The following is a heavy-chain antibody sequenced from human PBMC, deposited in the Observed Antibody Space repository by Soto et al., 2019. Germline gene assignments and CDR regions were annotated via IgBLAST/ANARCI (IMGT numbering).Heavy chain of an antibody. J-gene: IGHJ6*02. Sequence: PEWFSLTCTVSGLGIRSGDHYWGWIRLPPGKGLQWFGTIFYIGTTYYNPSLKTRLTMSVDTSKNQFSLKLSTVTAADTAVHSCARREIAYVYRMHPGRQGSTVSVS. CDR1: GLGIRSGDHY. V-gene: IGHV4-39*07. CDR3: ARREIAYVYRMHP. CDR2: IFYIGTT. D-gene: IGHD3-10*02.